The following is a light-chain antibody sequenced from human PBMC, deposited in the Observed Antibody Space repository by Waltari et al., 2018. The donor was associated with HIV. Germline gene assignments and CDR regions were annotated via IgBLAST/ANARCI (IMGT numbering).Light chain of an antibody. CDR3: AAWDGSLKGYV. Sequence: QSVLTQPPSASGTPGQRVTISCSGSSSNIGSNYVYWYQQLPGTAPKLLIYRNNQRPSGVPDRFSGSKSGTSASLAISGLQSEDEADYYCAAWDGSLKGYVFGTGTKVTVL. J-gene: IGLJ1*01. V-gene: IGLV1-47*01. CDR2: RNN. CDR1: SSNIGSNY.